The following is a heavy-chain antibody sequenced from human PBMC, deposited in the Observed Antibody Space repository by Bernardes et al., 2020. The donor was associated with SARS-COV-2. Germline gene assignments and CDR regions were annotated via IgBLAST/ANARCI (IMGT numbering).Heavy chain of an antibody. CDR2: IYSGGST. D-gene: IGHD6-19*01. V-gene: IGHV3-53*01. CDR1: GFTVSSNY. J-gene: IGHJ6*03. Sequence: GGSLRLSCAASGFTVSSNYMSWVRQAPGKGLEWVSVIYSGGSTYYADSVKGRFTISRDNSKNTLYLQMNSLRAEDTAVYYCAREEVAGPMGYYYYYMDVWGKGTTVTVSS. CDR3: AREEVAGPMGYYYYYMDV.